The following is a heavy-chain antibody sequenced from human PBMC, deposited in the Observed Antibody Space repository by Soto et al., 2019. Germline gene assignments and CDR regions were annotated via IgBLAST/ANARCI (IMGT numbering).Heavy chain of an antibody. D-gene: IGHD2-2*01. J-gene: IGHJ4*02. CDR2: IYYSGST. CDR3: ARIIQYPAIYFDY. Sequence: PPGKGLEWIGSIYYSGSTYYNPSLKSRVTISVDTSKNQFSLKLSSVTAADTAVYYCARIIQYPAIYFDYWVQGTLVTVSS. V-gene: IGHV4-39*01.